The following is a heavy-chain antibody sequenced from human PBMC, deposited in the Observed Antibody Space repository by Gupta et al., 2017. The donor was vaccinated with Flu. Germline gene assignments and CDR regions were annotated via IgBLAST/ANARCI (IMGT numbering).Heavy chain of an antibody. CDR1: GYSLTELS. Sequence: QVQLVQSGAEVMQPGASVKVSCKVSGYSLTELSMHWVRQAPGKGLEWMGGFDPEDDEAIYAQKFQGRVTMTEDTSTDRSYMELSSLGSEDTAVYYCATVVVGLVELFVYWSQGTLVTVSS. D-gene: IGHD2-21*01. J-gene: IGHJ4*02. CDR3: ATVVVGLVELFVY. V-gene: IGHV1-24*01. CDR2: FDPEDDEA.